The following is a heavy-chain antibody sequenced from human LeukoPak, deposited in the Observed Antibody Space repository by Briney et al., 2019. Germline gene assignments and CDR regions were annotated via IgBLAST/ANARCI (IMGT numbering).Heavy chain of an antibody. CDR2: IYSGGST. D-gene: IGHD3-22*01. J-gene: IGHJ4*02. CDR3: ARDYYDSSGYSDY. V-gene: IGHV3-66*01. Sequence: GGSLRLFCAASGFTVSSNYMSWVRQAPGKGLEWVSVIYSGGSTYYADSVKGRFTISRDNSKNTLYLQMNSLRAEDTAVYYCARDYYDSSGYSDYWGQGTLVTVSS. CDR1: GFTVSSNY.